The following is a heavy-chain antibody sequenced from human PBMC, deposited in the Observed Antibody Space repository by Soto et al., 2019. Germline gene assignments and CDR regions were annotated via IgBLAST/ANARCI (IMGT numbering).Heavy chain of an antibody. V-gene: IGHV2-5*02. Sequence: SGPTLVKTTQTLTLTGTFSGFSLRTSGGGVGWIRQPPGKALAWLAPIYWDDYKRYSPSLKSRLTITKDNSKNQVVLTMTNMDPLDTATYYCAHGARGGAHTYFDYWGQGSLVTVSS. CDR1: GFSLRTSGGG. J-gene: IGHJ4*02. D-gene: IGHD1-26*01. CDR2: IYWDDYK. CDR3: AHGARGGAHTYFDY.